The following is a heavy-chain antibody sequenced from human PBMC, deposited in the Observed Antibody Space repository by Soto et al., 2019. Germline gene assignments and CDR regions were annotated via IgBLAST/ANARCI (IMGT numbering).Heavy chain of an antibody. CDR1: GYTFTNYG. Sequence: QVQLVQSGAEVKKPGASVKVSCKASGYTFTNYGMSWVRQAPGQGLEWMGWINTSRGNIHYAQKFQGRVIMTTDTPTSTAYMELRSLRSDDTAVYYCARDGYCISTTCYGSGMAVWGQGTTVTVSS. CDR2: INTSRGNI. J-gene: IGHJ6*02. CDR3: ARDGYCISTTCYGSGMAV. D-gene: IGHD2-2*01. V-gene: IGHV1-18*01.